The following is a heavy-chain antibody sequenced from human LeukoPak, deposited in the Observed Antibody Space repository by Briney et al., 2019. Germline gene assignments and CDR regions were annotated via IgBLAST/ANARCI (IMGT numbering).Heavy chain of an antibody. CDR3: ARVRQGYCSGGSCPKNLYDMDV. V-gene: IGHV1-18*01. CDR2: ISAYNGNT. CDR1: GYTFTTYG. J-gene: IGHJ6*02. Sequence: ASVKVSCKASGYTFTTYGISWVRQAPGQGLEWMGWISAYNGNTNYSQKFQGRVTMTTDTSTSIAYMDLRSLRSDDTAVYYCARVRQGYCSGGSCPKNLYDMDVWGQGTTVTVFS. D-gene: IGHD2-15*01.